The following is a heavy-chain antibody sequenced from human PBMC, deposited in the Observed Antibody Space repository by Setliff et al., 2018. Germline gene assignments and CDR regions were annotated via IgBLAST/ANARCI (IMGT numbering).Heavy chain of an antibody. J-gene: IGHJ4*02. V-gene: IGHV3-48*04. CDR2: ISSSSSTI. Sequence: GGSLRLSCAASGFTFSSYWMSWVRQAPGKGLEWVSYISSSSSTIYYADSVKGRFTISRDNAKNSLYLQMNSLRAEDTAVYYCARGSTVDFDYWGQGTLVTVSS. CDR3: ARGSTVDFDY. CDR1: GFTFSSYW. D-gene: IGHD2-2*01.